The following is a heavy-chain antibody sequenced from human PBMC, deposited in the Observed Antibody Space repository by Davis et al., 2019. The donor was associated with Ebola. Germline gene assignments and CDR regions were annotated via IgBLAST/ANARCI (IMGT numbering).Heavy chain of an antibody. CDR2: ISGSGDNK. J-gene: IGHJ3*02. D-gene: IGHD6-19*01. V-gene: IGHV3-23*01. CDR3: ARRGGRGWGDFEI. CDR1: GFTFTTYA. Sequence: GESLKISCAASGFTFTTYAMNWVRQAPGKGLEWVSSISGSGDNKFYADSVKGRFTISRDNSKNTLFMQMNSLRAEDTAVFYCARRGGRGWGDFEIWGHGTMVTVSS.